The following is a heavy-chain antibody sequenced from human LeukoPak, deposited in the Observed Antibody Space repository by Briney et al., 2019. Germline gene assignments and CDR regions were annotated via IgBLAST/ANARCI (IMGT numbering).Heavy chain of an antibody. D-gene: IGHD3-3*01. J-gene: IGHJ6*03. CDR1: GFTFSSYG. V-gene: IGHV3-30*02. CDR3: ARKMYYDFWSGYKTMDV. CDR2: IRYDGSNK. Sequence: GGSLRLSCAASGFTFSSYGMHWARQAPGKGLEWVAFIRYDGSNKYYADSVKGRFTISRDNSKNTLYLQMNSLRAEDTAVYYCARKMYYDFWSGYKTMDVWGKGTTVTVSS.